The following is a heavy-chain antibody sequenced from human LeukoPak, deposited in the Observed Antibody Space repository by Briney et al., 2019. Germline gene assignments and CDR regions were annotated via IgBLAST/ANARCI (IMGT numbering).Heavy chain of an antibody. D-gene: IGHD2-2*01. J-gene: IGHJ6*02. Sequence: ASVKVSCKASGNTFTGYFIHWVRQAPGQGLEWMGWISGYNGNTDYAQKFQDRVTMTTDTSTSTVYLELRSLRSDDTAVYYCARSVHVKSYCNTISCSGEGMDVWGQETTVIVSS. CDR1: GNTFTGYF. CDR2: ISGYNGNT. CDR3: ARSVHVKSYCNTISCSGEGMDV. V-gene: IGHV1-18*04.